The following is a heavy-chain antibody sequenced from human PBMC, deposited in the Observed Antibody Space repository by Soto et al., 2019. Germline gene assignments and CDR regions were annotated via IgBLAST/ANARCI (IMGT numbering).Heavy chain of an antibody. D-gene: IGHD6-13*01. CDR1: GFTFSSYG. CDR2: IWYDGSNK. Sequence: PGGSLRLSCAASGFTFSSYGMHWVRQAPGKGLEWVAVIWYDGSNKYYADSVKGRFTISRDNSKNTLYLQMNSLRAEDTAVYYCARAEQLGVYYGIDVWGQGTTVTVSS. V-gene: IGHV3-33*01. J-gene: IGHJ6*02. CDR3: ARAEQLGVYYGIDV.